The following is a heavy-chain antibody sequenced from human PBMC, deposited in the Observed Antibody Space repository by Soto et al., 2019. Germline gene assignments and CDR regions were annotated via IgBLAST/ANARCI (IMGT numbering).Heavy chain of an antibody. J-gene: IGHJ5*02. CDR1: GGTFSSYA. Sequence: QVQLVQSGAEVKKTGSSVKVSCKASGGTFSSYAISWVRQAPGQGFEWMGGIIPIFGTANYAQKFQGRVTITADESTSTAYMELSSLRSEDTAVYYCARAPVDCSSTSCYTGWFDPWGQGTLVTVSS. D-gene: IGHD2-2*02. CDR3: ARAPVDCSSTSCYTGWFDP. V-gene: IGHV1-69*01. CDR2: IIPIFGTA.